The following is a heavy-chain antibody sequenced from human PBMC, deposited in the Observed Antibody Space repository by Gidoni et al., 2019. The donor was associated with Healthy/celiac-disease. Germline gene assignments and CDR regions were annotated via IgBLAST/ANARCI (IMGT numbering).Heavy chain of an antibody. V-gene: IGHV3-9*01. CDR2: ISWNSGSI. D-gene: IGHD6-19*01. J-gene: IGHJ4*02. CDR3: AKDISNSAVAVGY. CDR1: GFTFDDYA. Sequence: VQLVESGVVLIQPGRSLRLSCSPSGFTFDDYAMHWVRRAPGKGLEWVSGISWNSGSIGDADSVKGRFTISRDNAKNSLYLQMNSMRAEDTALYYCAKDISNSAVAVGYWGQGTLVTVSS.